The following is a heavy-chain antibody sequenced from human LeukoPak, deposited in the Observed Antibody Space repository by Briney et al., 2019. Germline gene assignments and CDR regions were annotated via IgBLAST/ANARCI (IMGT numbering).Heavy chain of an antibody. CDR1: GFSLSSYG. D-gene: IGHD3-10*01. Sequence: GGSLRLSCAASGFSLSSYGMTWVRQAPGKGLEWVSSISSSSSYIYYADSVKGRFTISRDNAKNSLYLQMNSPRAEDTAVYYCARERRELVYYYYYYMDVWGKGTTVTISS. CDR3: ARERRELVYYYYYYMDV. J-gene: IGHJ6*03. V-gene: IGHV3-21*01. CDR2: ISSSSSYI.